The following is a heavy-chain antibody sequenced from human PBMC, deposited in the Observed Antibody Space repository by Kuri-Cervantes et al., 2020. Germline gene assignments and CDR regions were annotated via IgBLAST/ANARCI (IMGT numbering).Heavy chain of an antibody. J-gene: IGHJ6*02. CDR1: GGSFSGYY. CDR2: INHSGST. Sequence: GSLRLSCAVYGGSFSGYYWSWIRQPPGKGLEWIGEINHSGSTNYNPSLKSRVTISVDTSKNQFSLKLSSVTAADTAVYYCARGAGSSYYYHGMDVWGQGTTVTVSS. D-gene: IGHD6-19*01. V-gene: IGHV4-34*01. CDR3: ARGAGSSYYYHGMDV.